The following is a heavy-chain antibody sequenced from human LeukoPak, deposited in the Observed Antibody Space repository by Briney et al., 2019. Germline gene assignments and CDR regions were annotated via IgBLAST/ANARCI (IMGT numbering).Heavy chain of an antibody. Sequence: PSETLSLTCTVSGGSISSSSYYLGWIRQPPGKGLEWIGSIYYSGSTYYNPSLKSRVTISVDTSKNQFSLKLSSVTAADTAVYYCARQVVPAAIGDYWGQGTLVTVSS. CDR3: ARQVVPAAIGDY. J-gene: IGHJ4*02. CDR2: IYYSGST. CDR1: GGSISSSSYY. V-gene: IGHV4-39*01. D-gene: IGHD2-2*02.